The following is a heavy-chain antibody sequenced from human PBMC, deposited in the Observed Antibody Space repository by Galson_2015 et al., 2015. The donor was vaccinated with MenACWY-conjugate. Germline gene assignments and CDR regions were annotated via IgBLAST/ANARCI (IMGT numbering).Heavy chain of an antibody. J-gene: IGHJ5*02. CDR1: GYTFTTCG. Sequence: SVKVSCKASGYTFTTCGISWVRQARGQGLEWVGWIGTNHGTGKYGDTNYAQKFRDRVTLTADTSPSTAYLELRSLRSDDSAVYLCASDCLRPSCGCCNCFGPGGQGRLVTVSS. CDR2: IGTNHGTGKYGDT. D-gene: IGHD3-16*01. CDR3: ASDCLRPSCGCCNCFGP. V-gene: IGHV1-18*01.